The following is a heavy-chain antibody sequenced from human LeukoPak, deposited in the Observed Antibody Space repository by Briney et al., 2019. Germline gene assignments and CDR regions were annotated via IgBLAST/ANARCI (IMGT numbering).Heavy chain of an antibody. CDR2: MNPNSGNT. D-gene: IGHD3-9*01. CDR1: GYTFSSYD. Sequence: HRASVTVSCKTSGYTFSSYDINWVRQAPGQGLEWMGWMNPNSGNTGYAQKFQGRVTMTRNTSISTAYMELSSLRSEDTAVYYCARASHYDILTGFDKIYYYCGMDVWGQGTTVTVSS. V-gene: IGHV1-8*01. J-gene: IGHJ6*02. CDR3: ARASHYDILTGFDKIYYYCGMDV.